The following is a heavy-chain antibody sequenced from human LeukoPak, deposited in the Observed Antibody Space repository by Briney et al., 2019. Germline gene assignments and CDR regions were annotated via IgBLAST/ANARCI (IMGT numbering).Heavy chain of an antibody. CDR1: GGSISGYY. CDR2: INHSGST. J-gene: IGHJ4*02. CDR3: AREPYSSGWQTRSHYYFDY. D-gene: IGHD6-19*01. V-gene: IGHV4-34*01. Sequence: SQTLSLTCTVSGGSISGYYWSWIRQPPGKGLEWIGEINHSGSTNYNPSLKSRVTISVDTSKNQFSLKLSSVTAADTAVYYCAREPYSSGWQTRSHYYFDYWGQGTLVTVSS.